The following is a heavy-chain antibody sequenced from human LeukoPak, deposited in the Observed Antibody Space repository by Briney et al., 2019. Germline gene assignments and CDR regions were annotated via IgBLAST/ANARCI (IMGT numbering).Heavy chain of an antibody. V-gene: IGHV1-24*01. J-gene: IGHJ4*02. CDR3: ATARRYPELPDY. D-gene: IGHD1-7*01. Sequence: ASVKVSCKVSGYTLTELSMHWVRQAPGKGLEWMGGFDPEDGETIYAQKFQGRVTMTEDTSTDTAYMELSSLRSEDTAVYYCATARRYPELPDYWSQGTLVTVSS. CDR2: FDPEDGET. CDR1: GYTLTELS.